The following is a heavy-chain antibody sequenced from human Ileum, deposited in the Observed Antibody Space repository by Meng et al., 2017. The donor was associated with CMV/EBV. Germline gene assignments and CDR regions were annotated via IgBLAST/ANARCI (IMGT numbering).Heavy chain of an antibody. V-gene: IGHV4-39*01. CDR1: GGSISSSSYY. Sequence: SETLSLTCTVPGGSISSSSYYWGWIRQPPGKGLEWIGSIYYSGSTYYNPSLKSRVTISVDTSKNQFSLKLSSVTAADTAVYYCARLDIVVVPAAMFYDAFDIWGQGTMVTVSS. J-gene: IGHJ3*02. D-gene: IGHD2-2*03. CDR3: ARLDIVVVPAAMFYDAFDI. CDR2: IYYSGST.